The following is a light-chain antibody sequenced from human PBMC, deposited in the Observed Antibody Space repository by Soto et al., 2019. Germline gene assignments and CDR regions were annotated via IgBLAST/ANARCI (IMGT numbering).Light chain of an antibody. J-gene: IGLJ2*01. V-gene: IGLV4-60*03. Sequence: QLVLTQSSSASASLGSSVKLTCTLSSGYSTYTIAWHQQQPGKAPRYLMKVERSGRYIKGSGVPDRFSGFSSGADRHLTIFNLQSEDEADYYCGTWDSNTHVVFGGGTKVTVL. CDR1: SGYSTYT. CDR3: GTWDSNTHVV. CDR2: VERSGRY.